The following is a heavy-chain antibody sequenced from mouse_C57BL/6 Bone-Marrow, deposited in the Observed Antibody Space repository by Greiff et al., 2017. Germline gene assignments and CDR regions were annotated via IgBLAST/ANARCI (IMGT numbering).Heavy chain of an antibody. CDR1: GFTFSSYG. CDR2: ISSGGSYT. V-gene: IGHV5-6*01. CDR3: ARHSYYGSSSWFAY. D-gene: IGHD1-1*01. Sequence: EVHLVESGGDLVKPGGSLKLSCAASGFTFSSYGMSWVRQTPDKRLEGVATISSGGSYTYYPDSVKGRFTISRDNAKNTLYLQMSSLKSEDTAMYYCARHSYYGSSSWFAYWGQGTLVTVSA. J-gene: IGHJ3*01.